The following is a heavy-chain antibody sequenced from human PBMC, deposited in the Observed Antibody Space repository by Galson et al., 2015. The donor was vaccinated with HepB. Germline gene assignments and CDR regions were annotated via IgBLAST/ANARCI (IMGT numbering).Heavy chain of an antibody. V-gene: IGHV3-30-3*01. CDR3: ARESLIFGVVGGASGSAFDI. CDR2: ISYDGSNK. Sequence: SLRLSCAASGFTFSSYAMHWVRQAPGRGLEWVAVISYDGSNKYYADSVKGRLTISRDNSKNTLYLQMNSLRAEDTAVYYCARESLIFGVVGGASGSAFDIWGQGTMVTVSS. CDR1: GFTFSSYA. D-gene: IGHD3-3*01. J-gene: IGHJ3*02.